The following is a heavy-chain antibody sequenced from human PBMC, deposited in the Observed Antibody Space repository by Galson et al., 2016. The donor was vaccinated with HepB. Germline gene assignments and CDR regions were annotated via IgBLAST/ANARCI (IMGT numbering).Heavy chain of an antibody. D-gene: IGHD3-10*01. CDR3: ARAGFGELLDKRFDY. CDR1: GGSISSNNW. V-gene: IGHV4-4*02. CDR2: ISHSGST. Sequence: SETLSLTCAVSGGSISSNNWWSWVRQPPGKGLEWIGEISHSGSTNYNPSLQSRVTISVDKSKNQFSLKLSSVTAADTAVYYCARAGFGELLDKRFDYWGQGSLVTGSS. J-gene: IGHJ4*02.